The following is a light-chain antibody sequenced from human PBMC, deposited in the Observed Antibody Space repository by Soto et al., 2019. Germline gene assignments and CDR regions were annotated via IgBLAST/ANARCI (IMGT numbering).Light chain of an antibody. J-gene: IGKJ1*01. Sequence: DIQMNQSPSSLSASVGDRVTITCRASQTIASYLNWYQQNPGKAPKLLIYGAFSLQSGVPSRFSGSGSGTVFTLTISSLQPEDFATYYCQQSYSTPRPFGQGTKVDNK. CDR3: QQSYSTPRP. V-gene: IGKV1-39*01. CDR1: QTIASY. CDR2: GAF.